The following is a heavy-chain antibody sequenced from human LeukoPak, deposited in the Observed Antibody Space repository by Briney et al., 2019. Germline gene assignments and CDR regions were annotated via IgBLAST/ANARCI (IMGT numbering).Heavy chain of an antibody. Sequence: ASVKVSCKASGYTFTSYGISWVRQAPGQGLEWMGWISAYNGNTNYAQKLQGRVTMTTDTSTSTAYMELRSLRSDETAVYYCARDSVALRGYSYGLRENWFDPWGQGTLVTVSS. J-gene: IGHJ5*02. CDR3: ARDSVALRGYSYGLRENWFDP. CDR2: ISAYNGNT. D-gene: IGHD5-18*01. CDR1: GYTFTSYG. V-gene: IGHV1-18*01.